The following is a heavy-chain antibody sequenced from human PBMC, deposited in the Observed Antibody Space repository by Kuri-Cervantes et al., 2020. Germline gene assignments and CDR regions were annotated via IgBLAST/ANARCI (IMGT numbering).Heavy chain of an antibody. CDR3: ARDHKRTYYYGSGSPMSH. V-gene: IGHV1-8*01. Sequence: ASVKVSCKASGYTFTSYDINWVRQATGQGLEWMGWMNPNSGNTGYAQKFQGRVTMTRNTPISTAYMELSSLRSDDTAVYYCARDHKRTYYYGSGSPMSHWGQGTLVTVSS. CDR2: MNPNSGNT. D-gene: IGHD3-10*01. CDR1: GYTFTSYD. J-gene: IGHJ4*02.